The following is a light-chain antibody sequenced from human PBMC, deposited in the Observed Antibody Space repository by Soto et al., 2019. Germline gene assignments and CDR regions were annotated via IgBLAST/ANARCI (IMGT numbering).Light chain of an antibody. CDR1: SSDVGGYDY. Sequence: QSALTQPASVSGSPGQSITISCTGTSSDVGGYDYVSWYQQHPGKAPQLMIYDVNNRPSGVSNRFTGSKSGNTGSLTISGLQAEDEADYYCSSYTSSSTLVFGTGTKLTVL. V-gene: IGLV2-14*01. J-gene: IGLJ1*01. CDR3: SSYTSSSTLV. CDR2: DVN.